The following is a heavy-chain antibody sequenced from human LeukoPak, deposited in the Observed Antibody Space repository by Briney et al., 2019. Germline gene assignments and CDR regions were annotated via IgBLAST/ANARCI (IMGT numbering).Heavy chain of an antibody. CDR1: GGSISSSSYY. CDR2: IYYSGST. CDR3: ARHVLHYYEGPDAFDL. Sequence: SETLSLTCTVSGGSISSSSYYWGWIRQPPGKGLEWIGSIYYSGSTYYNPSLKSRITISVDTSKNQFSLKLSSVTAADAAVYYCARHVLHYYEGPDAFDLWGQGTMVTVSS. V-gene: IGHV4-39*01. J-gene: IGHJ3*01. D-gene: IGHD3-22*01.